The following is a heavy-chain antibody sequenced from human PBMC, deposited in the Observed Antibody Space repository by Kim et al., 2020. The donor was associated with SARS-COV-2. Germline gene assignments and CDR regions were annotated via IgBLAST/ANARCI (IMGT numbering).Heavy chain of an antibody. CDR3: ARVRGGANDY. J-gene: IGHJ4*02. Sequence: STTYCADSVKGRFTISRDNAKNSLYLQMNSLRDEDTAVYYCARVRGGANDYWGQGTLVTVSS. CDR2: STT. D-gene: IGHD3-16*01. V-gene: IGHV3-48*02.